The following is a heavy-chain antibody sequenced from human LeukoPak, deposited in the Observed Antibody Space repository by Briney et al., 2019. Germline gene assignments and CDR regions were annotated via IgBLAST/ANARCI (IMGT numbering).Heavy chain of an antibody. CDR1: GGSISSGDYY. J-gene: IGHJ2*01. CDR3: ASSITMIGDWYFDL. V-gene: IGHV4-30-4*01. D-gene: IGHD3-22*01. CDR2: IYYSGST. Sequence: SETLSLTCTVSGGSISSGDYYWSWIRQPPGKGLEWIGYIYYSGSTYYNPSLKSRVTISVDTSKNQFSLKLSSVTAADTAVYYCASSITMIGDWYFDLWGRGTLVTVSS.